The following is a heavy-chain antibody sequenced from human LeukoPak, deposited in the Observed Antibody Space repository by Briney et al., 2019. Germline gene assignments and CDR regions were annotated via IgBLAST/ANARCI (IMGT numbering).Heavy chain of an antibody. V-gene: IGHV3-21*04. D-gene: IGHD6-6*01. CDR3: AKDRTQLGEGWFDP. Sequence: GGSLRLSCAASGFTFSSYSMNWVRQAPGKGLEWVSSISSSSSYIYYADSVKGRFTISRDNAKNSLYLQMNSLRAEDTAVYYCAKDRTQLGEGWFDPWGQGTLVTVSS. CDR1: GFTFSSYS. CDR2: ISSSSSYI. J-gene: IGHJ5*02.